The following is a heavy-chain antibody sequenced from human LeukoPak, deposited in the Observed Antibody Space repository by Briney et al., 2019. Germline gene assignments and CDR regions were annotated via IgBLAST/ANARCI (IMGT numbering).Heavy chain of an antibody. CDR1: GFTFSSYW. V-gene: IGHV3-74*01. Sequence: GGSLRLSCAASGFTFSSYWMHWVRQAPGEGLVWVSRINSDGSGTTYADSVKSRFTISRDNAKNTLYLQMSSLRVEDTAVYYCANGYTSTYYNALDIRGQGTMVTVFS. J-gene: IGHJ3*02. CDR3: ANGYTSTYYNALDI. CDR2: INSDGSGT. D-gene: IGHD3-16*01.